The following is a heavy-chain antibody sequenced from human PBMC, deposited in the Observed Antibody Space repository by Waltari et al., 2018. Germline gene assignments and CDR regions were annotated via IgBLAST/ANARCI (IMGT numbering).Heavy chain of an antibody. CDR2: MNPNSGNT. D-gene: IGHD2-15*01. V-gene: IGHV1-8*01. CDR3: ARTRAKIVVVVADSSDYYYGMDV. CDR1: GYTFTRYA. Sequence: QVQLVQSGAEVKKPGASVKVSCKASGYTFTRYAINWVRQATGQGLEWMGWMNPNSGNTGYAQKFQGRVTMNRNTSISTAYMELSSLRSEDTAVYYCARTRAKIVVVVADSSDYYYGMDVWGQGTTVTVSS. J-gene: IGHJ6*02.